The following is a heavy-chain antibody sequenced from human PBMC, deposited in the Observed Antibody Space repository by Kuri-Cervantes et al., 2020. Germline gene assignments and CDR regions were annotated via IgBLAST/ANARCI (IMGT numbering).Heavy chain of an antibody. Sequence: ASVKVSCKASGYTFTGYYIHWVRQAPGQGLEWMGWMTAYSGNTHYAQHLQGRVTMTADTFTSTAYLELRTLTSDHTAVYYCARVIRYCSSPSCYTFDSWGQGTLVTVSS. CDR2: MTAYSGNT. D-gene: IGHD2-2*02. CDR1: GYTFTGYY. CDR3: ARVIRYCSSPSCYTFDS. V-gene: IGHV1-18*01. J-gene: IGHJ5*01.